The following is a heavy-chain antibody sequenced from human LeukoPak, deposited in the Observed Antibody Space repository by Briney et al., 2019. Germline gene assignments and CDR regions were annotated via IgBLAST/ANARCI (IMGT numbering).Heavy chain of an antibody. D-gene: IGHD6-19*01. J-gene: IGHJ4*02. V-gene: IGHV1-69*04. CDR2: IVPIRKTT. Sequence: ASVKVSCKASGGTFSRSAISWVRQAPGQGLEWLGRIVPIRKTTDYAERFEDRITITANRSTGTAYMELKRLTSEDTATYYCARDSGGEGWVEVLYFDLWGQGTLVTVSS. CDR3: ARDSGGEGWVEVLYFDL. CDR1: GGTFSRSA.